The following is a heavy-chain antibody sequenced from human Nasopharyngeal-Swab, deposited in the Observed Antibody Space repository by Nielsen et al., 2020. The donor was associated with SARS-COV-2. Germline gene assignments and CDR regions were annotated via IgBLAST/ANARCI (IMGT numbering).Heavy chain of an antibody. CDR1: GFTFSSYA. CDR2: ISGSGGST. CDR3: AKTLSDYGDYVDAFDI. V-gene: IGHV3-23*01. J-gene: IGHJ3*02. D-gene: IGHD4-17*01. Sequence: GEALKISWAASGFTFSSYAMSWVRQAPGKGLEWVSAISGSGGSTYYADSVKGRFTISRDNSKNTLYLQMNSLRAEDTAVYYCAKTLSDYGDYVDAFDIWGQGTMVTVSS.